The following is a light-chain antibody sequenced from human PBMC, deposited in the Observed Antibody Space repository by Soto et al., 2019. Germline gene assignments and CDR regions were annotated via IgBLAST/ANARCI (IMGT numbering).Light chain of an antibody. CDR2: GAT. CDR1: QDIRYY. CDR3: QQFSSFPQT. V-gene: IGKV1-12*01. Sequence: DIRMTQSPSSVSASVGDRVTITCRASQDIRYYLAWYQQKPGQAPKLLIYGATNLQSGVPSRFSGGGSGTDFTLTITSLQPEDFATYYCQQFSSFPQTFVQGTTVEI. J-gene: IGKJ1*01.